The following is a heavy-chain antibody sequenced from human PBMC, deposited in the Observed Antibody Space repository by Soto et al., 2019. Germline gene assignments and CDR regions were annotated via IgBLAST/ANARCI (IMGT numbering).Heavy chain of an antibody. D-gene: IGHD3-9*01. Sequence: ASVKVSCKASGYTFTSYGISWVRHAPGQGLEWMGWISAYNGNTNYAQKLQGRVTMTTDTSTSTAYMELRSLRSDDTAVYYCARDLDVLRYFDWLPGPYYYGMDVWGQGTTVTVSS. J-gene: IGHJ6*02. CDR3: ARDLDVLRYFDWLPGPYYYGMDV. CDR1: GYTFTSYG. V-gene: IGHV1-18*01. CDR2: ISAYNGNT.